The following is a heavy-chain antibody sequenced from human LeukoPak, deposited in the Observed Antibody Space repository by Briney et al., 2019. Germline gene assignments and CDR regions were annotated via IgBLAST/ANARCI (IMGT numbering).Heavy chain of an antibody. V-gene: IGHV1-2*02. Sequence: GASVKVSCTASGGTFSRYVISWVRQAPGQGLEWMGWINPNSGGTNYAQKFQGRVTMTRDTSISTAYMELSRLRSDDTAVYYCARVADVLRFLEWLLYWGQGTLVTVSS. CDR1: GGTFSRYV. CDR2: INPNSGGT. D-gene: IGHD3-3*01. J-gene: IGHJ4*02. CDR3: ARVADVLRFLEWLLY.